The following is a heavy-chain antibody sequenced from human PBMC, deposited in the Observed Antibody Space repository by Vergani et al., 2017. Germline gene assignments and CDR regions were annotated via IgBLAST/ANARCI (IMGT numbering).Heavy chain of an antibody. D-gene: IGHD6-19*01. V-gene: IGHV4-59*08. Sequence: QVQLQESGPGVVKPSETLSLTCSVSGGFMPGFYWSWVRQSPGKRLEWIGYIYNTGTLKYNPSLKGRVTISIDTSKNQFPLKLSSVTAADTAVYYCAGHTVAGSGWYGYWGQGTLVTVSS. CDR1: GGFMPGFY. CDR2: IYNTGTL. CDR3: AGHTVAGSGWYGY. J-gene: IGHJ4*02.